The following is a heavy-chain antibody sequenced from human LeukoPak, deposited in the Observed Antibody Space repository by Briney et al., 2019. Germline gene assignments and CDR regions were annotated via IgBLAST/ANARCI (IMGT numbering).Heavy chain of an antibody. CDR3: ARDMVRGGGDY. J-gene: IGHJ4*02. Sequence: GGSLRLSCAASGFTFSSYSMNWVRQAPGKGLEWVSSISSSSSYIYYADSVKGRFTISRGNAKNSLNLQMNSLRAEDTAVYYCARDMVRGGGDYWGQGALVTVSS. D-gene: IGHD3-10*01. CDR2: ISSSSSYI. V-gene: IGHV3-21*01. CDR1: GFTFSSYS.